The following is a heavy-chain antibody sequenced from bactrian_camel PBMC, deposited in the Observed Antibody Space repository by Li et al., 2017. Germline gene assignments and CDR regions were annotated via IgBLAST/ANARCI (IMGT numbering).Heavy chain of an antibody. Sequence: HVQLVESGGGSVQAEESLRLSCAASGYTFSRVNCMAWFRQAPGKERERVAAIASGFYGGAVDTNYADSVKGRFIISQDQAQRTAYLQMNSLKPEDSAMYYCASCRYNGHWTIAEYYYYGQGTQVTVS. D-gene: IGHD8*01. J-gene: IGHJ4*01. V-gene: IGHV3S53*01. CDR1: GYTFSRVNC. CDR2: IASGFYGGAVDT. CDR3: ASCRYNGHWTIAEYYY.